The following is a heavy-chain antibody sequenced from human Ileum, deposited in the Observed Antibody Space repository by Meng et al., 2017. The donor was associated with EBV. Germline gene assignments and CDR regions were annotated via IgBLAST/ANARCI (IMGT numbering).Heavy chain of an antibody. Sequence: VHLQDSVPGRLTRPAPLFLTCPLSCGSSSISSYYCSWIRQPPGKGLEWIGYIYYSGTTNYNPSLESRVTISVDTSKNQFSLKLRSVAASDTAVYYCARGWDTAMDSGWGQGTLVTVSS. CDR3: ARGWDTAMDSG. CDR2: IYYSGTT. J-gene: IGHJ4*02. CDR1: CGSSSISSYY. D-gene: IGHD5-18*01. V-gene: IGHV4-61*01.